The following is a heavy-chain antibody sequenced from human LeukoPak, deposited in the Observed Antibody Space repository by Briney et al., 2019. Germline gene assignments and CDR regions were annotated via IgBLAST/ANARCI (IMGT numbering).Heavy chain of an antibody. Sequence: SETLSLTCAVYGGSSSGHYWSWIRHPPGKGLEWIGEINHSGSTNYNPSLKSRVAISVDTSKNQFSLKLSSVTAADTAVYYCARGQRYDFWSGSHYYYMDVWGKGTTVTVSS. D-gene: IGHD3-3*01. CDR1: GGSSSGHY. J-gene: IGHJ6*03. V-gene: IGHV4-34*01. CDR3: ARGQRYDFWSGSHYYYMDV. CDR2: INHSGST.